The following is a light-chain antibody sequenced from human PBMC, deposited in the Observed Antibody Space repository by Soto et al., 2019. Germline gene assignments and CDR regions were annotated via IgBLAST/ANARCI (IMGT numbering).Light chain of an antibody. Sequence: IQMTQSPSTLSASVGDRVTITCRASQDITIWLAWYQQKPGKAPKVLIYDASTLQSGVPSRFSGSGSGTEFTLTISSVQPDDFASYYCQQYQTFSPYTFCQGTQLEIK. V-gene: IGKV1-5*01. J-gene: IGKJ2*01. CDR3: QQYQTFSPYT. CDR1: QDITIW. CDR2: DAS.